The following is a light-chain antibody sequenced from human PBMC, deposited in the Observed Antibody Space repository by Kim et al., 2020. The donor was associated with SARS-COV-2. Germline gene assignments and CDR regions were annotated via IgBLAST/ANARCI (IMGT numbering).Light chain of an antibody. CDR1: QDIGND. J-gene: IGKJ1*01. CDR3: LQDYHYPWT. CDR2: AAS. Sequence: AIQMTQSPSSLSASVGDRVTITCRTSQDIGNDLSWYQQRPGKAPKFLIYAASSLQSGVPSRFSGGAAGTDFTLTISSLQPEDFATYYCLQDYHYPWTFGQGTKVDIK. V-gene: IGKV1-6*01.